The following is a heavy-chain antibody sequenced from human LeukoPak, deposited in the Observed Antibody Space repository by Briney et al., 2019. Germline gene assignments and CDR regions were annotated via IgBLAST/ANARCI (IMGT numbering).Heavy chain of an antibody. V-gene: IGHV3-11*01. D-gene: IGHD5-12*01. CDR1: GFTFSDYY. Sequence: GESLKISCAASGFTFSDYYMSWIRQAPGEGLEWVSYISSSGSTIYYADSVKGRFTISRDNAKNSLYLQMNSLRAEDTAVYYCARGESAYDSGVDYWGQGTLVTVSS. CDR3: ARGESAYDSGVDY. CDR2: ISSSGSTI. J-gene: IGHJ4*02.